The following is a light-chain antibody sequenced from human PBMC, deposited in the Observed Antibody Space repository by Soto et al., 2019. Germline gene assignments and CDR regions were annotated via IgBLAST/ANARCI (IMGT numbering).Light chain of an antibody. J-gene: IGKJ1*01. Sequence: IQMTQSHSTLSGSVGDRVTITCRASQTISSWLAWYQQKLGKAPKLLIYKASTLKIGLPSRFSGSGSGTEFTLTISSLQPYDFATYYCQHYNSYSEAFGQGTKLEL. CDR1: QTISSW. CDR2: KAS. V-gene: IGKV1-5*03. CDR3: QHYNSYSEA.